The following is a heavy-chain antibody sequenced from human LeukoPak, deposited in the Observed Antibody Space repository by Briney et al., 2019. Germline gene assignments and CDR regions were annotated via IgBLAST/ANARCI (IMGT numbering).Heavy chain of an antibody. CDR1: TGSLSGYS. D-gene: IGHD7-27*01. Sequence: SETLSLTCTVYTGSLSGYSWSWIRQSPGKGLEWIGEIHESRRTDYNPSLKSRATISRDTSKNQFSLTLTSVTAADTAVYYCARSQSVWAAPSFDIWGQGTMVTVS. J-gene: IGHJ3*02. V-gene: IGHV4-34*01. CDR3: ARSQSVWAAPSFDI. CDR2: IHESRRT.